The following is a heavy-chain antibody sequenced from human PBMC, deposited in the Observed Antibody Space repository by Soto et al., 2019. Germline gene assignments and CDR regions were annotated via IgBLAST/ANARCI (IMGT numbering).Heavy chain of an antibody. Sequence: GGSLRLSCAASGFTFSSYSMNWVRQAPGKGLEWVSYISSSSSTIYYADSVKGRFTISRDNAKNSLYLQMNSLRAEDTAVYYCATGPFTSYAILTGPNWFDPWGQGTLLTVSS. V-gene: IGHV3-48*01. J-gene: IGHJ5*02. CDR2: ISSSSSTI. D-gene: IGHD3-9*01. CDR3: ATGPFTSYAILTGPNWFDP. CDR1: GFTFSSYS.